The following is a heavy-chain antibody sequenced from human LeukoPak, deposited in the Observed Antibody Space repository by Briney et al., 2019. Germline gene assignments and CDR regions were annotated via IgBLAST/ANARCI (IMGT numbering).Heavy chain of an antibody. J-gene: IGHJ5*02. CDR3: ARSRAFNSGAFDP. CDR2: IYNGVNT. Sequence: SETLSLTCTVSGASVSSASYWSWIRQPPGKGVEWIAHIYNGVNTNYNPSLKSRVTISVDTSKNQFPLRLNSVTAADTAVYYCARSRAFNSGAFDPWGQGSLVTVS. V-gene: IGHV4-61*01. CDR1: GASVSSASY. D-gene: IGHD1-26*01.